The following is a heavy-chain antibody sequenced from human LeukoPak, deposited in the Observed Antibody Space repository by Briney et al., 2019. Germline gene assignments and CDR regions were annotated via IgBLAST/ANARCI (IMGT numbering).Heavy chain of an antibody. Sequence: ASVKVSCKTSGYIFTAYYIHWVRQAPGQGLEWMGWINPNSGDTNYAQKFQGRVTMTSDTSITTAYMELTRLTSDDTAVYYCARGTFDPWGQGTLVTVSS. CDR1: GYIFTAYY. CDR3: ARGTFDP. J-gene: IGHJ5*02. D-gene: IGHD1-14*01. V-gene: IGHV1-2*02. CDR2: INPNSGDT.